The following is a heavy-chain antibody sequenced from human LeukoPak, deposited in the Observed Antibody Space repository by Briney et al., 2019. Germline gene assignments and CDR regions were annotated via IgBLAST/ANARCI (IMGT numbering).Heavy chain of an antibody. CDR2: IYYSGST. J-gene: IGHJ4*02. Sequence: SETLSLTCTVSGGSISSGGYYWSWIRQHPGKGLEWIGYIYYSGSTYYNPSLKSRVTISVDTSKNQFSLKLSSVTAADTAVYYCAREVRRDGYNLLDYWGQGTLVTVSS. CDR1: GGSISSGGYY. CDR3: AREVRRDGYNLLDY. V-gene: IGHV4-31*03. D-gene: IGHD5-24*01.